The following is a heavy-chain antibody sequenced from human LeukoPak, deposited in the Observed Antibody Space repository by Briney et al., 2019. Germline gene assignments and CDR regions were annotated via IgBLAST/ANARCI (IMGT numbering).Heavy chain of an antibody. CDR1: GFTFSSYS. J-gene: IGHJ5*02. CDR2: ISSSSSYI. CDR3: ARERSGIAARPWWFDP. Sequence: GGSLRLSCAASGFTFSSYSMNWVRQAPVKGLEWVSSISSSSSYIYYADSVKGRFTISRDNAKNSLYLQMNSLRAEDTAVYYCARERSGIAARPWWFDPWGQGTLVTVSS. V-gene: IGHV3-21*01. D-gene: IGHD6-6*01.